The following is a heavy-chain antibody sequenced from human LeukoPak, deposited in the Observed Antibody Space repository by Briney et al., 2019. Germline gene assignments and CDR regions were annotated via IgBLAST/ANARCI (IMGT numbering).Heavy chain of an antibody. J-gene: IGHJ4*02. Sequence: PSETLSLTCAVYGGSFSGYYWSWIRQPPGKGLEWIGEINHSGSTNYNPSLKSRVTISVDTSKNQFSLKLSSVTAADTAVYYCARYYYDSSGYATFDYWGQGTLVTVSS. CDR3: ARYYYDSSGYATFDY. CDR1: GGSFSGYY. CDR2: INHSGST. D-gene: IGHD3-22*01. V-gene: IGHV4-34*01.